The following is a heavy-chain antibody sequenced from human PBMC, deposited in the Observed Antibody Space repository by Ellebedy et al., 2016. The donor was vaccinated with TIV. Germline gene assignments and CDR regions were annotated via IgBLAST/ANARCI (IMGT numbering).Heavy chain of an antibody. D-gene: IGHD6-19*01. Sequence: SETLSLTCAVYGGSFSGYYWSWIRQPPGKGLEWIGEINHSGSTNYNPSLKSRVTISVDTSKNQFSLKLSSVTAADTAVYYCARDSRGRAVAGTGGTRSNWFDPWGQGTLVTVSS. J-gene: IGHJ5*02. CDR3: ARDSRGRAVAGTGGTRSNWFDP. V-gene: IGHV4-34*01. CDR1: GGSFSGYY. CDR2: INHSGST.